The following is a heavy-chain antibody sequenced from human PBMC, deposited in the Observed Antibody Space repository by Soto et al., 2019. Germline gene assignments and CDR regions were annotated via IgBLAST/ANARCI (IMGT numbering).Heavy chain of an antibody. CDR3: ANIPYSWNGADAFDI. Sequence: QVQLVESGGGVVQPGRSLRLSCAASGFTLSSYGMHWVRQAPGKGLEWVAVISYDGSNKYYADSVQGRFTISRDNSKNTLYLQMNSLRAEDTAVYYCANIPYSWNGADAFDIWGQGTLVTVSS. CDR1: GFTLSSYG. CDR2: ISYDGSNK. J-gene: IGHJ3*02. V-gene: IGHV3-30*18. D-gene: IGHD1-1*01.